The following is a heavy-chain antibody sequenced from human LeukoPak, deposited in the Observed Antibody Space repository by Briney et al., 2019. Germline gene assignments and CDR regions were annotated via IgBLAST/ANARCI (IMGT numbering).Heavy chain of an antibody. CDR2: INPNSGGT. CDR3: ARVLHPLGGYCSSTSCYSFDP. D-gene: IGHD2-2*01. CDR1: GYTFTGYY. Sequence: ASVKVSCKASGYTFTGYYMHWLRQAPGQGLEWMGWINPNSGGTNYAQKFQGRVTMTRDTSISTAYMELSRLRSDDTAVYYCARVLHPLGGYCSSTSCYSFDPWGQGARVTVSS. J-gene: IGHJ5*02. V-gene: IGHV1-2*02.